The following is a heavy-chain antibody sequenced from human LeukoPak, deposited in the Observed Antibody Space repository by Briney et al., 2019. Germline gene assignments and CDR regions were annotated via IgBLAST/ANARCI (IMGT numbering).Heavy chain of an antibody. CDR1: GFTFSMYW. V-gene: IGHV3-23*01. CDR2: ISGSGGST. Sequence: GGSLRLSCAGSGFTFSMYWISWVRQAPGKGLEWVSAISGSGGSTYYADSVKGRFTISRDNSKNTLYLQMNSLRAEDTAVYYCAKRDYYYYMDVWGKGTTVTVSS. J-gene: IGHJ6*03. CDR3: AKRDYYYYMDV.